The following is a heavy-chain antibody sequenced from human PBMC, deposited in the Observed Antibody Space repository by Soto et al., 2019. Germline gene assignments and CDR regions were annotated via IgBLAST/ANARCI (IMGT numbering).Heavy chain of an antibody. CDR1: GGSISSGGYY. V-gene: IGHV4-31*03. CDR3: AREWAAMVTPLDYYYYYGMDV. CDR2: IYYSGST. D-gene: IGHD5-18*01. Sequence: QVQLQESGPGLVKPSQTLSLTCTVSGGSISSGGYYWSWIRQHPGKGLEWIGYIYYSGSTYYNPSLKSRVTISVDTSKNQFSLKLSSVTAADTAVYYSAREWAAMVTPLDYYYYYGMDVWGQGTTVTVSS. J-gene: IGHJ6*02.